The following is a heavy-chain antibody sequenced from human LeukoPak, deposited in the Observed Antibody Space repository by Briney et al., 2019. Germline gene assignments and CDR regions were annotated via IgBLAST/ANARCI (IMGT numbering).Heavy chain of an antibody. D-gene: IGHD3-3*01. Sequence: SETLSLTCTVSGGSISSYYWSWIRQPPGKGLEWIGYIYYSGSTNYNPSLKSRVTISVDTSKNQFSLKLSSVTAADTAVYYCVRAGTRYDFWSGPGTDYWGQGTLVTVSS. V-gene: IGHV4-59*01. CDR1: GGSISSYY. J-gene: IGHJ4*02. CDR2: IYYSGST. CDR3: VRAGTRYDFWSGPGTDY.